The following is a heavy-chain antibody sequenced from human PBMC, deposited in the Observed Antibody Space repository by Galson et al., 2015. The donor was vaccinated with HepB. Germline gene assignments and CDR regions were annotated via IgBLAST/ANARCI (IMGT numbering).Heavy chain of an antibody. Sequence: SLRLSCAASGFTFSSYWMSWVRQAPGKGLEWVANIKQDGSEKYYVDSVKGRFTISRDNAENSLYLQMNSLRAEDTAVYYCAREIAVAGTPGAFWGQGTLVTVSS. J-gene: IGHJ4*02. CDR1: GFTFSSYW. CDR3: AREIAVAGTPGAF. D-gene: IGHD6-19*01. V-gene: IGHV3-7*01. CDR2: IKQDGSEK.